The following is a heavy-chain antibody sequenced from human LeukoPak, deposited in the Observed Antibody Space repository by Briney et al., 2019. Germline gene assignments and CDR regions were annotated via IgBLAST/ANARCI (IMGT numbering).Heavy chain of an antibody. D-gene: IGHD4-17*01. J-gene: IGHJ4*02. CDR1: GFAFSTYT. CDR3: ARGETAVTSCLDY. V-gene: IGHV3-30-3*01. Sequence: GGSLRLSCAASGFAFSTYTLHWVRQTPGKGLEWVAVISYEGSNEYHADSVKGRFTISRDNSKNTLYLEMNSLRAEDTAVYYCARGETAVTSCLDYWGQGTLVTVSS. CDR2: ISYEGSNE.